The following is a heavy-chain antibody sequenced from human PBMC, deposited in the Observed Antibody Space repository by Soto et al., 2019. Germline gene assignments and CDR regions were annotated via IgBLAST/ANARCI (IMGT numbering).Heavy chain of an antibody. J-gene: IGHJ4*02. CDR3: ARPGGSGWFYFDS. V-gene: IGHV4-30-2*01. CDR1: GGSISSGGYS. D-gene: IGHD6-13*01. Sequence: SETLSLTCAVSGGSISSGGYSWSWIRQPPGKGLEWIGYIYRSGSTYYNPSLKSRVTISVDRSKNQFSLKLSSVTAADTAVYYCARPGGSGWFYFDSWGQGSQVTVSS. CDR2: IYRSGST.